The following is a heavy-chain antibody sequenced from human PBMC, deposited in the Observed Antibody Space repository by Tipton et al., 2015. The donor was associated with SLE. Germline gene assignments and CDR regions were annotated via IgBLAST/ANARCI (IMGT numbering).Heavy chain of an antibody. V-gene: IGHV3-30*02. CDR1: GFTFSRYA. D-gene: IGHD1-1*01. CDR2: IHHVGSYE. CDR3: AVELEPWGGFHH. Sequence: SLRLSCTASGFTFSRYAMHWVRQAPGKGLSGVSFIHHVGSYEYHADSGTGLFTTSRDNSKNTPYLHKSSLRTEDAAVYCCAVELEPWGGFHHWGQGTLVTVSS. J-gene: IGHJ1*01.